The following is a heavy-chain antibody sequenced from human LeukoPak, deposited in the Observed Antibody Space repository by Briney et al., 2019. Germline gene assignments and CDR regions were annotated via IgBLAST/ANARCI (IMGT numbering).Heavy chain of an antibody. CDR3: ARDIVLMVYLRGGFDY. CDR1: GFTFSSYW. V-gene: IGHV3-7*03. D-gene: IGHD2-8*01. Sequence: GGSLRLPCAASGFTFSSYWMSWVRQAPGKGLEWVASIKQDGSEKYYVDSVKGRFTISRDNAKNSLYLQMNSLRAEDTAVYYCARDIVLMVYLRGGFDYWGQGTLVTVSS. J-gene: IGHJ4*02. CDR2: IKQDGSEK.